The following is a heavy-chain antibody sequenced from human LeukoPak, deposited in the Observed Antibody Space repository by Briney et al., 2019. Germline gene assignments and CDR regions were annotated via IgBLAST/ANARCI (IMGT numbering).Heavy chain of an antibody. D-gene: IGHD2-15*01. V-gene: IGHV3-21*01. J-gene: IGHJ4*02. CDR2: ISSSSSYI. CDR3: ARDFSSGGSCYSYEFDY. CDR1: GFTFSSYS. Sequence: GGSLRLSCAASGFTFSSYSMNWVRQAPGKGLEWVSSISSSSSYIYYADSVKGRFTISRDNAKNSLYLQMNSLRAEDTAVYYCARDFSSGGSCYSYEFDYWGQGTLVTVSS.